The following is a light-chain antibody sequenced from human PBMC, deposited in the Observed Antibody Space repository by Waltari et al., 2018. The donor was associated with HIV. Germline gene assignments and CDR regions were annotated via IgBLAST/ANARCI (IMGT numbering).Light chain of an antibody. Sequence: SVLTQPPSASGTPGQTVTISCSGSSSNIERFSVSLYHQLPLPPPKLLIYNNSQRPSGVPDRFSGSKSGTSASLAISGLQSEDEADYYCAAWDDSLNGYVFGPGTKVTVL. CDR3: AAWDDSLNGYV. V-gene: IGLV1-44*01. CDR1: SSNIERFS. CDR2: NNS. J-gene: IGLJ1*01.